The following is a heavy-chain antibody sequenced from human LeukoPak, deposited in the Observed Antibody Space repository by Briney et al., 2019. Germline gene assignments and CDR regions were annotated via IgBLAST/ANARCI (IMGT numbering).Heavy chain of an antibody. CDR3: AKDAVVVPAAMGFRGAFDI. V-gene: IGHV3-30*18. CDR2: ISYDGSNK. CDR1: GFTFSSYG. J-gene: IGHJ3*02. D-gene: IGHD2-2*01. Sequence: GGSLRLSCAASGFTFSSYGMHWVRQAPGKGLEGVAAISYDGSNKYYADSVKGRFTISRDNSKNTLYLQTNSLRAGDTAVYYCAKDAVVVPAAMGFRGAFDIWGHGTMVTVSS.